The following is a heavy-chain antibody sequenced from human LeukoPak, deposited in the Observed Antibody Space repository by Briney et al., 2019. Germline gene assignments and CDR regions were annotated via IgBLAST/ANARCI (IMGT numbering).Heavy chain of an antibody. CDR3: ARRTYYDSSTYPFEY. V-gene: IGHV4-39*01. CDR1: GGSISNSTYY. J-gene: IGHJ4*02. CDR2: IYYSGST. Sequence: SETLSLTCSVSGGSISNSTYYWGWIRQPPGKGVEWIGSIYYSGSTYYNPSLESRVTISVDTSKNQFSLKLISVTAADTAVYYCARRTYYDSSTYPFEYWGQGTLVTVSS. D-gene: IGHD3-22*01.